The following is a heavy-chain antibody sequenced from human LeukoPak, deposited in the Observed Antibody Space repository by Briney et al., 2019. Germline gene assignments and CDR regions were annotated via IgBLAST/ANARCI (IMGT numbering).Heavy chain of an antibody. Sequence: GESLKISCKGSGYSFTSYWISWVRQMPGKGLEWVGRIVPTDSYANYSPSFQGHVTISADKSIGTAYLQWTSLKASDSAMYHCARHGGTVAMDVWGQGTTVTVSS. CDR3: ARHGGTVAMDV. CDR2: IVPTDSYA. D-gene: IGHD1-1*01. V-gene: IGHV5-10-1*01. CDR1: GYSFTSYW. J-gene: IGHJ6*02.